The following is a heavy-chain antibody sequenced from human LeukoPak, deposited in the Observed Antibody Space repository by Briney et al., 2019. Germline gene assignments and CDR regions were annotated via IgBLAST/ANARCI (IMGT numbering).Heavy chain of an antibody. D-gene: IGHD6-19*01. CDR1: GFTFDDYA. CDR2: ISWNSGSI. Sequence: PGGSLRLSCAASGFTFDDYAMHWVRQAPGKGLEWVSGISWNSGSIGYADSVKGRFTISRDNAKNSLYLQMNSLRAEDTAVYYCARESSGWYFDYWGQGTLVTVSS. J-gene: IGHJ4*02. V-gene: IGHV3-9*01. CDR3: ARESSGWYFDY.